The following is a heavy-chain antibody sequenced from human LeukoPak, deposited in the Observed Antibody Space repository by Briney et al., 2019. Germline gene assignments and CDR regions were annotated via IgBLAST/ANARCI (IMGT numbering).Heavy chain of an antibody. CDR3: ARAYHYYDSSGYMSGFDY. J-gene: IGHJ4*02. Sequence: ASVKVSCKASGYDFTKYAVQWVRQAPGQRLEWMGWINAGNGNTKYSQEFQGRVTITRDTSATTAYMELSSLRSEDMAVYYCARAYHYYDSSGYMSGFDYWGQGTLVTVSS. D-gene: IGHD3-22*01. CDR2: INAGNGNT. V-gene: IGHV1-3*03. CDR1: GYDFTKYA.